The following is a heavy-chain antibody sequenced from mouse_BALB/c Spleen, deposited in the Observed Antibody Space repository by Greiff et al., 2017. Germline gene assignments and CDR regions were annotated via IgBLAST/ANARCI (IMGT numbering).Heavy chain of an antibody. V-gene: IGHV2-2*02. Sequence: VKLEESGPGLVQPSQSLSITCTVSGFSLTSYGVHWVRQSPGKGLEWLGVIWSGGSTDYNAAFISRLSISKDNSKSQVFFKMNSLQANDTAIYYCARNWSRWLPSMDYWGQGTSVTVSS. CDR2: IWSGGST. D-gene: IGHD2-2*01. CDR3: ARNWSRWLPSMDY. J-gene: IGHJ4*01. CDR1: GFSLTSYG.